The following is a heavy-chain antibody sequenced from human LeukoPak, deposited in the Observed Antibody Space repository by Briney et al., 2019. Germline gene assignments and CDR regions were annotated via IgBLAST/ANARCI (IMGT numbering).Heavy chain of an antibody. J-gene: IGHJ3*02. CDR1: GGSISSYY. CDR3: ARGRLGRVATSDAFDI. D-gene: IGHD5-12*01. CDR2: IYYSGST. Sequence: PSETLSLTCTVSGGSISSYYWSWIRQPPGKGLEWIGYIYYSGSTNYNPSLKGRVTISVDTSKNQFSLKLSSVTAADTAVYYCARGRLGRVATSDAFDIWGQGTMVTVSS. V-gene: IGHV4-59*01.